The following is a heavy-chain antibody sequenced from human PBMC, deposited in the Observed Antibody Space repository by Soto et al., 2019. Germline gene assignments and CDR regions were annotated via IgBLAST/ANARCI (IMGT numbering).Heavy chain of an antibody. D-gene: IGHD3-16*01. CDR1: GFTFINYA. CDR3: ARKILGSTSRPNYWYFDV. V-gene: IGHV3-23*01. J-gene: IGHJ2*01. Sequence: EVQLLESGGGLVQPGGSLRLSCAGSGFTFINYAMNWVRQVPGKGLEWVSSISGGGDAAFFPDSVRGRFTISRDNSKNTVTLRMNSLGVDDTAVYDCARKILGSTSRPNYWYFDVWGRGTLVTVSS. CDR2: ISGGGDAA.